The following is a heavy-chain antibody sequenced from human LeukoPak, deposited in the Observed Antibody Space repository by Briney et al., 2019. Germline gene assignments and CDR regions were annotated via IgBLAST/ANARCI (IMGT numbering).Heavy chain of an antibody. CDR1: GYSITSGYY. Sequence: PSETLSLTCTVSGYSITSGYYCGWIRQPPGKGLEWIGSIYHSGSTYYNPSLKSRVTISVDTSKNQFSLKLSSVTAADTAVYYCARGYCSSTSCYYFDYWGQGTLVTVSS. CDR2: IYHSGST. V-gene: IGHV4-38-2*02. D-gene: IGHD2-2*01. CDR3: ARGYCSSTSCYYFDY. J-gene: IGHJ4*02.